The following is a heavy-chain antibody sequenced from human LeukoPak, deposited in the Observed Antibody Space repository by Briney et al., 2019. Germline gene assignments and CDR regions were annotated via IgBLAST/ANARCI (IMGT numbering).Heavy chain of an antibody. J-gene: IGHJ6*02. CDR3: ARENSSGWTSYGMDA. D-gene: IGHD6-19*01. Sequence: PGGSLRLSCAASGFTFSSYSMNWVRQAPGKGLEWVSSISSSSSYIYYADSVKGRFTISRDNAKNSLYLQMNSLRAEDTAVYYCARENSSGWTSYGMDAWGQGTTVTVSS. CDR1: GFTFSSYS. V-gene: IGHV3-21*01. CDR2: ISSSSSYI.